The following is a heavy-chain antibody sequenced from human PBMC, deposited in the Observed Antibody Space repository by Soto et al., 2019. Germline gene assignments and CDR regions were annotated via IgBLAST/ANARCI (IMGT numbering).Heavy chain of an antibody. V-gene: IGHV4-59*01. CDR1: GGSISSYY. CDR2: IYYSGST. Sequence: SETLSLTCTVSGGSISSYYWSWIRQPPGKGLEWIGYIYYSGSTNYNPSLKSRVTISVDTSKNQFSLKLSSVTAADTAVYYCARDGYSGYGPFDYWGQGTLVTVSS. D-gene: IGHD5-12*01. J-gene: IGHJ4*02. CDR3: ARDGYSGYGPFDY.